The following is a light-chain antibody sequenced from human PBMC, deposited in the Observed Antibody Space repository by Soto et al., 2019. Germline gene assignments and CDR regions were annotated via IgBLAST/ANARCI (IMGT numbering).Light chain of an antibody. V-gene: IGLV2-14*01. CDR2: EVN. CDR1: SSDVGGYNY. Sequence: QSALTQPASVSGSPGQSITISCTGTSSDVGGYNYVSWYQHHPGKAPKLMIYEVNNRPPGVSNRFSGSNSGNTASLTISGLQAEDEADYYCSSYTSSSTPQVVFGRGTKLTVL. CDR3: SSYTSSSTPQVV. J-gene: IGLJ2*01.